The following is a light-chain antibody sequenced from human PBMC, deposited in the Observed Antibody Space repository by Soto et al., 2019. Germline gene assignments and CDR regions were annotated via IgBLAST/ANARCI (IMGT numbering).Light chain of an antibody. V-gene: IGKV3-15*01. CDR2: GSA. CDR1: RSVFSS. J-gene: IGKJ1*01. CDR3: QQYHSWPA. Sequence: EIMMKQSPATLSVSPGERATLSCRASRSVFSSLAWYQQRPGQAPRLLIYGSATRATGIPDRFSGSGSGTEFTLTISSLQSEDSAVYYCQQYHSWPAFGQGTKVDIK.